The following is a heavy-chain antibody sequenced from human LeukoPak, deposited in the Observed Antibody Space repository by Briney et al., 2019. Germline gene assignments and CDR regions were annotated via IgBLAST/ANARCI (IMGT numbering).Heavy chain of an antibody. D-gene: IGHD2-15*01. J-gene: IGHJ4*02. V-gene: IGHV1-2*02. Sequence: ASVKVSCKASAYTFTGYYMHWVRQAPGQGLEWMGWIYPNSGGTNYAQKFQGRVTMTRDTSISTAYMELSRLRSDDTAVYYCARDGRNVVIGRFDYWGQGTLVTVSS. CDR3: ARDGRNVVIGRFDY. CDR1: AYTFTGYY. CDR2: IYPNSGGT.